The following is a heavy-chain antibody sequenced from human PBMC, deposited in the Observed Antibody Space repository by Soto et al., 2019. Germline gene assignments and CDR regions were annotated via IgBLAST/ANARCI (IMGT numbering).Heavy chain of an antibody. CDR1: GFSISTYW. CDR3: AHFAEQWRGNW. V-gene: IGHV3-74*01. CDR2: ISSDGSTT. Sequence: VQSGGGLVQPGGSLRLSCAASGFSISTYWMHWVRQVPGKGLMWVSRISSDGSTTGYADFVQGRFTISKDSAKNTLDLQMNSLRVDDTAVYYCAHFAEQWRGNWWGQGTLVTVSS. J-gene: IGHJ4*02. D-gene: IGHD6-19*01.